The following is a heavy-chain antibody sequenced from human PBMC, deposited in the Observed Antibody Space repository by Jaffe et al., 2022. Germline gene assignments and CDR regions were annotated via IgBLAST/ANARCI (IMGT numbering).Heavy chain of an antibody. CDR2: IYYSGST. CDR1: GGSISSYY. D-gene: IGHD3-3*01. CDR3: ARVGYYDFWSGYFSHFDY. J-gene: IGHJ4*02. Sequence: QVQLQESGPGLVKPSETLSLTCTVSGGSISSYYWSWIRQPPGKGLEWIGYIYYSGSTNYNPSLKSRVTISVDTSKNQFSLKLSSVTAADTAVYYCARVGYYDFWSGYFSHFDYWGQGTLVTVSS. V-gene: IGHV4-59*01.